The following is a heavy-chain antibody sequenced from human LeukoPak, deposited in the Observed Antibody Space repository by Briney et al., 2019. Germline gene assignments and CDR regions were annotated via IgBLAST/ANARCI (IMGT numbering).Heavy chain of an antibody. CDR3: ARDRGIAAAGLFDY. D-gene: IGHD6-13*01. J-gene: IGHJ4*02. CDR1: GGSISSGGYY. CDR2: IYHSGST. V-gene: IGHV4-39*07. Sequence: SETLSLTCTVSGGSISSGGYYWGWIRQPPGKGLEWIGSIYHSGSTYYNPSLKSRVTISVDTSKNQFSLKLSSVTAADTAVYYCARDRGIAAAGLFDYWGQGTLVTVSS.